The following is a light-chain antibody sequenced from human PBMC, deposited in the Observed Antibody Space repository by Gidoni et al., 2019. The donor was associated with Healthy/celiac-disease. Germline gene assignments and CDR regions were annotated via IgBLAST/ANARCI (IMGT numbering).Light chain of an antibody. CDR2: LGS. J-gene: IGKJ1*01. CDR1: QSLLHSNGYNY. V-gene: IGKV2-28*01. CDR3: MQALQRLT. Sequence: DIVMTQSPLSLPVTPGEPASISCRSSQSLLHSNGYNYLDWYLQKPGQSPQLLIYLGSNRASGVPDRFGGSGSGTDFTLKISRVEAEDVGVYYCMQALQRLTFGQXTKVEIK.